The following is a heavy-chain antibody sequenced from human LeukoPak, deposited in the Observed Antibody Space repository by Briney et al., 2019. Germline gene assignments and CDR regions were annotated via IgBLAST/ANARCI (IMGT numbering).Heavy chain of an antibody. CDR3: AKEDVGGWFGIDY. J-gene: IGHJ4*02. CDR2: ISYDGSNK. Sequence: GGPRRLSFEAPGLPLVGYAMHGVRRPPARGLGWVAIISYDGSNKYYADSVKGRFTISRDSSKNTLYLQMNSLGAEDSAVYYCAKEDVGGWFGIDYWGQGTLVTVSS. V-gene: IGHV3-30*18. CDR1: GLPLVGYA. D-gene: IGHD6-19*01.